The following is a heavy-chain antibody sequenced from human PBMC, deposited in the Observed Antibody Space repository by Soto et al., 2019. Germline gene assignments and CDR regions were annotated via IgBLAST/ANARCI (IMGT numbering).Heavy chain of an antibody. CDR2: IYYSGST. J-gene: IGHJ5*02. D-gene: IGHD1-26*01. CDR1: GGAVSSYY. CDR3: ARQMAVGAATGWFDP. V-gene: IGHV4-59*08. Sequence: SETLSLTCTVSGGAVSSYYWSWIRQPPGKGLEWIGYIYYSGSTSYNPSLKNRVTISIDTSKRHFSLKLSSVTATDTAIYYCARQMAVGAATGWFDPWGQGTLVTVSS.